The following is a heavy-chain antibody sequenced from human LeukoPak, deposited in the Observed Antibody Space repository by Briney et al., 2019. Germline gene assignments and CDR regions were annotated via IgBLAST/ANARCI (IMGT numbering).Heavy chain of an antibody. CDR2: IYHSGST. V-gene: IGHV4-30-2*01. D-gene: IGHD2-2*02. CDR3: AREGTVVVPAAIPYDAFDI. CDR1: GGSISSGGYY. J-gene: IGHJ3*02. Sequence: SQTLSLTCTVSGGSISSGGYYWGWIRQPPGKGLEWIGYIYHSGSTYYNPSLKSRVTISVDRSKNQFSLKLSSVTAADTAVYYCAREGTVVVPAAIPYDAFDIWGQGTMVTVSS.